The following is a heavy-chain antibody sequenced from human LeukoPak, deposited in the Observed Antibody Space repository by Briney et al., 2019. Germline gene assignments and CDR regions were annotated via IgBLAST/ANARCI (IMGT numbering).Heavy chain of an antibody. V-gene: IGHV3-74*01. D-gene: IGHD5-18*01. Sequence: GGSLRLSCAASGLTFSSRWMHWVRQAPGKGLVWVSRITNDGSSTTYADSVKGRFTISRDNAKNSLYLQMNSLRAEDTAVYYCARDVGYRSWFDPWGQGTLVIVPS. J-gene: IGHJ5*02. CDR1: GLTFSSRW. CDR2: ITNDGSST. CDR3: ARDVGYRSWFDP.